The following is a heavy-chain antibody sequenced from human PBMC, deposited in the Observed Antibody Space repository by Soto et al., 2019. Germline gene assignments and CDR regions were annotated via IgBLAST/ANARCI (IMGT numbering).Heavy chain of an antibody. V-gene: IGHV1-69*13. Sequence: SVKVSCKASGGTFSSYAISWVRQAPGQGLEWMGGIIPIFGTANYAQKFQGRVTITADESTSTAYMELSSLRSEDTAVYYCAMKSYPRYSSDFSGQGPLVTVST. CDR1: GGTFSSYA. D-gene: IGHD2-15*01. CDR2: IIPIFGTA. J-gene: IGHJ4*02. CDR3: AMKSYPRYSSDF.